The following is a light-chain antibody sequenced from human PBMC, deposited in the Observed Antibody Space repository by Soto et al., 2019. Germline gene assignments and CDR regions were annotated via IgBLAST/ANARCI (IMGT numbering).Light chain of an antibody. V-gene: IGKV3-15*01. Sequence: IVLTQSPGTLSVSPGERVILSCRASQTLRNKLAWYQQKSGQATRLLIYGGFTRATGIPARFSGSGSGTEFTLTIISLQSEDFAIYYCQQHNAWPLTFGPGTKLDLK. J-gene: IGKJ3*01. CDR2: GGF. CDR1: QTLRNK. CDR3: QQHNAWPLT.